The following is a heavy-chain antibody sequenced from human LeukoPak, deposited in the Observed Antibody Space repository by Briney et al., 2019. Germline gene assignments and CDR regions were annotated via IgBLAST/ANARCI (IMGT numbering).Heavy chain of an antibody. CDR3: ARDYYYDSSGFFDY. D-gene: IGHD3-22*01. CDR2: TSDYNDNT. Sequence: ASVKVSRKSSGYTLTRYGISCVRQAPGQGREGMGWTSDYNDNTNYAQKLQGRVTMTTDTSTSTAYMELRSLRSDDTAVYYCARDYYYDSSGFFDYWGQGALVTVSS. J-gene: IGHJ4*02. V-gene: IGHV1-18*01. CDR1: GYTLTRYG.